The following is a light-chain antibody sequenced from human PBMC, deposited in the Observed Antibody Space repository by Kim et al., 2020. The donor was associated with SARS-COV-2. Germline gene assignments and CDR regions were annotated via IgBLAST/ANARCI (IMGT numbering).Light chain of an antibody. J-gene: IGLJ3*02. V-gene: IGLV1-44*01. CDR3: ATWDDTLTAWV. CDR1: PSNIRSNT. CDR2: KSD. Sequence: GQRVTIFCSESPSNIRSNTVTWYQQFPGTAPSLLIYKSDQRPSRVPDRFSGSKSGTSASLAISGLQPENEADYYCATWDDTLTAWVFGGGTKVTVL.